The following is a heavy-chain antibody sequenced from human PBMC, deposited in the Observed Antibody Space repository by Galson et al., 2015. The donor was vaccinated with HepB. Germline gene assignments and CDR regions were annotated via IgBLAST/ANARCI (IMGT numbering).Heavy chain of an antibody. Sequence: SLRLSCAASGFTFSSYGMHWVRQAPGKGLEWVAVIWYDGSNKYYADSVKGRFTISRDNSKNTLYLQMNSLRAEDTAVYYCAKDGPAGEVDYWGQGTLVTVSS. CDR3: AKDGPAGEVDY. CDR2: IWYDGSNK. V-gene: IGHV3-33*06. J-gene: IGHJ4*02. D-gene: IGHD7-27*01. CDR1: GFTFSSYG.